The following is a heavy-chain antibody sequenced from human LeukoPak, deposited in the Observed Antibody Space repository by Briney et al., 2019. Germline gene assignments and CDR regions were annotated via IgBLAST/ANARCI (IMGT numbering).Heavy chain of an antibody. CDR1: GGSISSSSYY. CDR3: ARGRIAAAARYFDY. D-gene: IGHD6-13*01. Sequence: SETLFLTCTVSGGSISSSSYYWGWIRQPPGKGLEWIGSIYYSGSTYYNPSLKSRVTISVDTSKNQFSLKLSSVTAADTAVYYCARGRIAAAARYFDYWGQGTLVTVSS. V-gene: IGHV4-39*07. CDR2: IYYSGST. J-gene: IGHJ4*02.